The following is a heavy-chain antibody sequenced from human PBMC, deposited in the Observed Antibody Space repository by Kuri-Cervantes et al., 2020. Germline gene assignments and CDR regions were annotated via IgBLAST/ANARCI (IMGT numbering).Heavy chain of an antibody. CDR1: GYTFTSYG. V-gene: IGHV1-18*01. CDR2: ISAYNGNT. D-gene: IGHD6-19*01. CDR3: AREVAVAGTKGNWFDP. Sequence: ASVKVSCKASGYTFTSYGISWVRQAPGQGLEWMGWISAYNGNTNYAQKLQGRVTMTRDTSISTAYMELSRLRSDDTAVYYCAREVAVAGTKGNWFDPWGQGTLVTVSS. J-gene: IGHJ5*02.